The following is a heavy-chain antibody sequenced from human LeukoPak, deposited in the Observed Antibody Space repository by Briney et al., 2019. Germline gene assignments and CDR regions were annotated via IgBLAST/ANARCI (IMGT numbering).Heavy chain of an antibody. Sequence: ASVKVSCKASAYTFTNYYMHWVRQAPGQGLEWMGWINAGNGDTKYSQEFQGRVTITTDPSANTAYMDLNSLRSDDMAVYYCARGFSGWYSFDSWGQGTLLAVSS. J-gene: IGHJ4*02. CDR1: AYTFTNYY. V-gene: IGHV1-3*03. CDR3: ARGFSGWYSFDS. D-gene: IGHD6-19*01. CDR2: INAGNGDT.